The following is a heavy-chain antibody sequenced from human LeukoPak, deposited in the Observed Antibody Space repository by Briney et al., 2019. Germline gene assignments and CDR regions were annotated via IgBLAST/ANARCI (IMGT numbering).Heavy chain of an antibody. CDR1: GYTFTGYY. V-gene: IGHV1-2*02. D-gene: IGHD3-10*01. CDR2: INPNSGGT. J-gene: IGHJ4*02. Sequence: GASVKVSCKASGYTFTGYYMHWVRQAPGQGLEWMGWINPNSGGTNYAQKFQGRVTMTRDTSISTAYMELSRLRSDDTAVYYCARVWVSSRRVIIREYYFDYWGQGTLVTVSS. CDR3: ARVWVSSRRVIIREYYFDY.